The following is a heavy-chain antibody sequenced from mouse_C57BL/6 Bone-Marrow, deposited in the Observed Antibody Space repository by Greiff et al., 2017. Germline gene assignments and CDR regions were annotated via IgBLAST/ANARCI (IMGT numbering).Heavy chain of an antibody. D-gene: IGHD3-2*02. CDR2: IYPRSGNT. V-gene: IGHV1-81*01. CDR3: AKERLIYYFDY. Sequence: VQLQQSGAELARPGASVKLSCKASGYTFTSYGISWVKQRTGQGLEWIGEIYPRSGNTYYNEKFKGKATLTADKSSSTAYMELRSLTSADSAVYFCAKERLIYYFDYWGQGTTLTVSS. CDR1: GYTFTSYG. J-gene: IGHJ2*01.